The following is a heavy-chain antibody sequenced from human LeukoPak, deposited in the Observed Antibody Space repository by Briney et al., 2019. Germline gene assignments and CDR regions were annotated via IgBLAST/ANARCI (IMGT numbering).Heavy chain of an antibody. V-gene: IGHV4-59*08. CDR1: GGSISSDY. D-gene: IGHD2/OR15-2a*01. J-gene: IGHJ4*02. Sequence: PSETLSLTCTVSGGSISSDYWSWIRQPPGKALEWIGNIYHSGGTNYNPSLKSRVTISVDTSKTKFSLKLSSVTAADTAVYYCVSYKLLLFDYWGQGTLVTVSS. CDR2: IYHSGGT. CDR3: VSYKLLLFDY.